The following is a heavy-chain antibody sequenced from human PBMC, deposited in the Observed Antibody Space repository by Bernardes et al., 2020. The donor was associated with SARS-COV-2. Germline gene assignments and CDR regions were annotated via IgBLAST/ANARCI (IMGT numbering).Heavy chain of an antibody. Sequence: GWSLRLSCAASGFTFSSNWMHWVRQAPEKGLVWVSNIKTDGSSTNYADSVKGRFTISRDNAKNTLYLQMNSLRAEDTAVYYCARALADWGQGTLVTVSS. V-gene: IGHV3-74*01. J-gene: IGHJ4*02. D-gene: IGHD2-15*01. CDR1: GFTFSSNW. CDR3: ARALAD. CDR2: IKTDGSST.